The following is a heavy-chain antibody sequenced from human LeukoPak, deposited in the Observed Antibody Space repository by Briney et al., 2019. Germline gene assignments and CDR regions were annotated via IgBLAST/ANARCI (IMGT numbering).Heavy chain of an antibody. D-gene: IGHD2-8*02. V-gene: IGHV3-74*01. Sequence: GGSLRLSCAASKFSFSSYWMHWVRQAPGKGLVWVSRINSDGSRTNYADSVKGRFTISRDNAKNTLYPQMSSLRAEDTAVYYCARVLTGSWDWFDPWGQGTLVTVSS. CDR1: KFSFSSYW. J-gene: IGHJ5*02. CDR3: ARVLTGSWDWFDP. CDR2: INSDGSRT.